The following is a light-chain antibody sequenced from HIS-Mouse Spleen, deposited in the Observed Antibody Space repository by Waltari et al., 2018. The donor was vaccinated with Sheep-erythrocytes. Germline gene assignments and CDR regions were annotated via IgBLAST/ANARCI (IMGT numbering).Light chain of an antibody. J-gene: IGLJ1*01. Sequence: QSALTQPASVSGSPGQSIPISCTGTSSDVGSYHLVSWYQQPPGKAPKLMIYEGSKRPSGVSNRFSGSKSGNTASLTISGLQAEDEADYYCCSYAGSSTFVFGTGTKVTVL. CDR2: EGS. CDR3: CSYAGSSTFV. CDR1: SSDVGSYHL. V-gene: IGLV2-23*03.